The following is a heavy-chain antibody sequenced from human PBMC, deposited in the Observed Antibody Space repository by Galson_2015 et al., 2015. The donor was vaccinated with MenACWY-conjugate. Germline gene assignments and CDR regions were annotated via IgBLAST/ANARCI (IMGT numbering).Heavy chain of an antibody. J-gene: IGHJ6*02. V-gene: IGHV4-34*01. CDR2: ISHSGDT. D-gene: IGHD1-1*01. CDR3: ARGNTGTGHYYYGLDV. Sequence: ETLSLTCAVHGSSFRAYYWSWIRQPPGKGLEWIGAISHSGDTTYTPSLKSRVSISVDTSQSHVSLRLTSVNAADTAVYYCARGNTGTGHYYYGLDVWGQGTTVTVSS. CDR1: GSSFRAYY.